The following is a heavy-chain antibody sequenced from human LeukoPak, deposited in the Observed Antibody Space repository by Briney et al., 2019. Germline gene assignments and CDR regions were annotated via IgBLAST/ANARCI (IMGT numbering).Heavy chain of an antibody. Sequence: GGSLRLSCAASGFTFSSFAMSWGRQTPGKGLEWVSSISSSGRNTYYADSVKGRFTISRDNSENTLYLQVSSLRAEDTAMYYCAKRDRPCSGDCSAPYYFDYWGQGTLVTVSS. CDR2: ISSSGRNT. CDR3: AKRDRPCSGDCSAPYYFDY. D-gene: IGHD2-21*02. V-gene: IGHV3-23*01. CDR1: GFTFSSFA. J-gene: IGHJ4*02.